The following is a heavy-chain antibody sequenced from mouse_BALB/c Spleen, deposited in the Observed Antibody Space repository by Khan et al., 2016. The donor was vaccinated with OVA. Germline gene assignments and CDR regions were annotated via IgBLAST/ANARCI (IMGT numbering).Heavy chain of an antibody. CDR3: ARNYRDDVYFDY. Sequence: VQLKQSGPELVKPGASVKMSCKVSGYTFTSYVMHWVKQKPGQGLEWIGYNYPYNDDTKYNEKFKGKATLTSDTSSSTAYMELSSLTSEDSAVYYCARNYRDDVYFDYWGQGTTLTVSS. D-gene: IGHD2-12*01. J-gene: IGHJ2*01. CDR1: GYTFTSYV. CDR2: NYPYNDDT. V-gene: IGHV1S136*01.